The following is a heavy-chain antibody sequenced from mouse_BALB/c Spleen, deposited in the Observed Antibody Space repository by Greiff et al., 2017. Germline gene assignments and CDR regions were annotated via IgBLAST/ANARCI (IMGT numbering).Heavy chain of an antibody. J-gene: IGHJ4*01. D-gene: IGHD2-3*01. CDR3: TRGGYDGYPYYAMDY. CDR2: ISSGGSYT. CDR1: GFTFSSYT. V-gene: IGHV5-6-4*01. Sequence: EVHLVESGGGLVKPGGSLKLSCAASGFTFSSYTMSWVRQTPEKRLEWVATISSGGSYTYYPDSVKGRFTISRDNAKNTLYLQMSSLKSEDTAMYYCTRGGYDGYPYYAMDYWGQGTSVTVSS.